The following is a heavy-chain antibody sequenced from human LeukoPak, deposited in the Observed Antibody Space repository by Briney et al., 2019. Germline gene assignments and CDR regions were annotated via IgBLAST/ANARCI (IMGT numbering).Heavy chain of an antibody. Sequence: GGSLRLSCAASGFTFSSYAMSWVRQAPGKGLEWVSAISGSGGSTYYADSVKGRFTISRDNSKNTLYLQMNSLRAEDTAVYYCVRDGSSWGNFDYWGQGTLVSVSS. CDR3: VRDGSSWGNFDY. CDR1: GFTFSSYA. CDR2: ISGSGGST. J-gene: IGHJ4*02. D-gene: IGHD7-27*01. V-gene: IGHV3-23*01.